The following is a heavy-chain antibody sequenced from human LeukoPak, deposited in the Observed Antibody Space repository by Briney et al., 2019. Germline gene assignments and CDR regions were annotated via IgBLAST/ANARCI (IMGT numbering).Heavy chain of an antibody. V-gene: IGHV3-30*18. CDR1: GFTFSTYG. J-gene: IGHJ4*02. D-gene: IGHD3-16*01. CDR2: ISFDGSIK. Sequence: GGSLRLSCAASGFTFSTYGMHWVRQAPGKGLEWVAVISFDGSIKYYADSVKGRFTISRDNSKNTLYLQMNSLRAEDTAVYYCAKGGTIFDYWGQGTLVTVSS. CDR3: AKGGTIFDY.